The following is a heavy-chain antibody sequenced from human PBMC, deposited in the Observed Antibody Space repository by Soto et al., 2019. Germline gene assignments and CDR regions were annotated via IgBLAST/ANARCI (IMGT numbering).Heavy chain of an antibody. Sequence: GGSLRLSCAASGFTFSSYGMHWVRQAPGKGLEWVAVISYDGSNKYYADSVKGRFTISRDNSKNTLYLQMNSLRAEDTAVYYCAKDNVGSLRYFDWLLDGMDVWGQGTTVTVSS. V-gene: IGHV3-30*18. CDR1: GFTFSSYG. D-gene: IGHD3-9*01. CDR2: ISYDGSNK. J-gene: IGHJ6*02. CDR3: AKDNVGSLRYFDWLLDGMDV.